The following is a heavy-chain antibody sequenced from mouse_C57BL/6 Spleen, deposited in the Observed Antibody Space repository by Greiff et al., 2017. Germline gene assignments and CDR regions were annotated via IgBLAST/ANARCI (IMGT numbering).Heavy chain of an antibody. CDR2: IYPRSGNT. CDR1: GYTFTSYG. J-gene: IGHJ3*01. CDR3: GYYVSSYVGVAY. Sequence: QVQLQQSGAELARPGASVKLSCKASGYTFTSYGISWVKQRTGQGLEWIGEIYPRSGNTYYNEKFKGKATLTADKSSSTAYMELRSLTSEYSAVYFCGYYVSSYVGVAYWGQGTLVTVSA. D-gene: IGHD1-1*01. V-gene: IGHV1-81*01.